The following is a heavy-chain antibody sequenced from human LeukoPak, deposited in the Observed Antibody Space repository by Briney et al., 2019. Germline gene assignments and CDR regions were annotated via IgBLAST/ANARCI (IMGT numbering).Heavy chain of an antibody. D-gene: IGHD2-15*01. J-gene: IGHJ4*02. V-gene: IGHV3-53*04. CDR1: GLTVSSNY. Sequence: SGGSLRLSCAASGLTVSSNYMSWVRQAPGKGLEWVSVIYSGGSTYYADSVKGRFTISRHNSKNTLYLQMNSLRAEDTAVYYCARDGGYCSGGSCYRVDYWGQGTLVTVSS. CDR3: ARDGGYCSGGSCYRVDY. CDR2: IYSGGST.